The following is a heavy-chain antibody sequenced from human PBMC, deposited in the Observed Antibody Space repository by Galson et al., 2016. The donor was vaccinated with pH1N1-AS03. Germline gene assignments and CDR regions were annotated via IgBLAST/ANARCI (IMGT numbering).Heavy chain of an antibody. V-gene: IGHV3-30-3*01. D-gene: IGHD6-13*01. CDR1: GFIFTHYS. CDR3: AREEGGFGSNWLQTDAFDI. J-gene: IGHJ3*02. Sequence: SLRLSCAASGFIFTHYSMHWVRQAPGKGLEWVAVMSYEGTTTYYADSVKGRFTISRDNSTNTLYLQMNSLRTEDTALYYCAREEGGFGSNWLQTDAFDIWGQGTMVTVSS. CDR2: MSYEGTTT.